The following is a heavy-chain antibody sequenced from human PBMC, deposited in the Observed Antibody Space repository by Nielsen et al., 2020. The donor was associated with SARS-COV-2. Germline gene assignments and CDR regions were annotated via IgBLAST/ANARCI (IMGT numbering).Heavy chain of an antibody. V-gene: IGHV3-30*18. CDR3: AKIAAATASADY. Sequence: GESLKISCAASGFTFSSYGMHWVRQAPGKGLEWVAVISYDGSNKYYADSVKGRFTISRDNSKNTLCLQMNSLRAEDTAVYYCAKIAAATASADYWGQGTLVTVSS. D-gene: IGHD6-13*01. CDR2: ISYDGSNK. J-gene: IGHJ4*02. CDR1: GFTFSSYG.